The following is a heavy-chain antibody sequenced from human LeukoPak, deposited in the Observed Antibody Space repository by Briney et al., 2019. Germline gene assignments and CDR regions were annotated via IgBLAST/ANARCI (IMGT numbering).Heavy chain of an antibody. J-gene: IGHJ4*02. D-gene: IGHD6-13*01. Sequence: SETLSLTCTVSGGSISSTSYYWGWIRQPPGKGLEWIGSIFHSGSTYYNPSLKSRVTISVDTSKNQFSLKLSSVTAADTAVYYCARLRPCPTIAAAGSYYFDYWGQGTLVTVSS. CDR1: GGSISSTSYY. V-gene: IGHV4-39*07. CDR2: IFHSGST. CDR3: ARLRPCPTIAAAGSYYFDY.